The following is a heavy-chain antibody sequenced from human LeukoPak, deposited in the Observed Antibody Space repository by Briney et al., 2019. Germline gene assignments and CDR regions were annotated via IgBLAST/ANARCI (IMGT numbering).Heavy chain of an antibody. D-gene: IGHD3-10*01. CDR2: TRYDGSNV. V-gene: IGHV3-30*02. J-gene: IGHJ5*02. CDR3: AKDWLGGFGEPNWFDP. Sequence: GGSLRLSCAASGFTFSSYGMHRVRQAPGKGLEWVAFTRYDGSNVNYAHSVKGRFTISRDNSKNTLYLQVNSLRAEDTAVYYCAKDWLGGFGEPNWFDPWGQGTLVTVSS. CDR1: GFTFSSYG.